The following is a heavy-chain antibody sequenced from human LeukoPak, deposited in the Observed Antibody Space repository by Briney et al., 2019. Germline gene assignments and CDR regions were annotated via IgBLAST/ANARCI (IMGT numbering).Heavy chain of an antibody. CDR2: INDTGST. J-gene: IGHJ6*02. CDR1: GGSISSYY. D-gene: IGHD4-23*01. CDR3: AREAPYGGNSLGYYYHAMDV. V-gene: IGHV4-59*01. Sequence: PSETLSLTCTVSGGSISSYYWSWIRQPPGKGLEWIGYINDTGSTNYNPSLKGRVTISVDTSRNQFSLKLSSVTAADTAVYYCAREAPYGGNSLGYYYHAMDVWGQGTTVTVSS.